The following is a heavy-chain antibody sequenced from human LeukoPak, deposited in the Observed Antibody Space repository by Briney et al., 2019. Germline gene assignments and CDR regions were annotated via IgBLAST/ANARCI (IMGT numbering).Heavy chain of an antibody. Sequence: GGSLRLSCAASGFTFSSYEMNWVRQDPGKGLEWVSYITSSGNTIYYVDSVKGRFTISRDNAKNSLYLQMNSLRAEDTAVYYCARLTTMTTTGGPFDYWGQGTLVTVSS. D-gene: IGHD4-17*01. CDR3: ARLTTMTTTGGPFDY. J-gene: IGHJ4*02. CDR2: ITSSGNTI. V-gene: IGHV3-48*03. CDR1: GFTFSSYE.